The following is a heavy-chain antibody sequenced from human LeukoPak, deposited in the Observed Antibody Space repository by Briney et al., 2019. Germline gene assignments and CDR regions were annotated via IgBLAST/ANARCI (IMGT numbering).Heavy chain of an antibody. CDR3: ARALSRGYSGYDYGLGY. J-gene: IGHJ4*02. Sequence: ASVKVSCKASGYTFINYGVTWVRQAPGQGLEWMGWISASNGNTNYAQKLQGRVTMTAETSTSTAYMELRSLRSDDTAVYYCARALSRGYSGYDYGLGYWGQGTLVTVSS. CDR1: GYTFINYG. V-gene: IGHV1-18*01. CDR2: ISASNGNT. D-gene: IGHD5-12*01.